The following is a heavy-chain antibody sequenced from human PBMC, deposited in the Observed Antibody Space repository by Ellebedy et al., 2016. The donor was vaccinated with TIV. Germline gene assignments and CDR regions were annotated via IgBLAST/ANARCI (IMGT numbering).Heavy chain of an antibody. D-gene: IGHD5-18*01. CDR3: AKTGGYIYGLPDF. Sequence: GESLKISCVASGFTFSNYAMGWVRQAPGKGLDWVSAISGVGSSTTHYADSVKGRFFISRDNSKNTVYLQMNSLRAEDTAVYYCAKTGGYIYGLPDFWGQGTLVTVSS. V-gene: IGHV3-23*01. CDR2: ISGVGSSTT. CDR1: GFTFSNYA. J-gene: IGHJ4*02.